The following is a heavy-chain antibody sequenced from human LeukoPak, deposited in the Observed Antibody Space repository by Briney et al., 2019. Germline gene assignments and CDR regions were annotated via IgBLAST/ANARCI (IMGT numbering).Heavy chain of an antibody. V-gene: IGHV3-30*02. CDR1: GFTFSSYG. Sequence: PGGSLRLSXAASGFTFSSYGMHWVRQAPGKGLEWVAFIRYDGSNKYYADSVKGRFTISRDNSKNTLYLQMNSLRAEDTAVYYCASYFHYGDYASLWYWGQGTLVTVSS. CDR2: IRYDGSNK. D-gene: IGHD4-17*01. J-gene: IGHJ4*02. CDR3: ASYFHYGDYASLWY.